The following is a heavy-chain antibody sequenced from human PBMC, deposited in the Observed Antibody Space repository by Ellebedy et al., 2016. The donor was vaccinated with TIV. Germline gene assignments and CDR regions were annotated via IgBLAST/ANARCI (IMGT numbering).Heavy chain of an antibody. CDR2: INHSGST. Sequence: SETLSLTXAVYGGSFSGYYWSWIRQPPGKGLEWIGEINHSGSTNYNPSLKSRVTISVDTSKNQFSLKLSSVTAADTAVYYCARAILVVPAGLNWFDPWGQGTLVTVSS. D-gene: IGHD2-2*01. J-gene: IGHJ5*02. V-gene: IGHV4-34*01. CDR3: ARAILVVPAGLNWFDP. CDR1: GGSFSGYY.